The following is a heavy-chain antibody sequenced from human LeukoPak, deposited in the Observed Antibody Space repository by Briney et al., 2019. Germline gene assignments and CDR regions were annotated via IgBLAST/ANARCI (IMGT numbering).Heavy chain of an antibody. CDR1: GGSISCYY. D-gene: IGHD3-22*01. J-gene: IGHJ4*02. Sequence: SETLSLTCTVSGGSISCYYWSWIRQPPGKGLEWIGEINHSGSTNYNPSLKSRVTISVDTSKNQFSLQLSSVTAADTAVYYCARGRGDYYNSSGYRYYFDYWGQGTLVTVSS. CDR2: INHSGST. V-gene: IGHV4-34*01. CDR3: ARGRGDYYNSSGYRYYFDY.